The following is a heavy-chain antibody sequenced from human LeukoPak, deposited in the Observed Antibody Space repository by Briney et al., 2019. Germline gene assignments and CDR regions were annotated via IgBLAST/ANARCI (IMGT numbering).Heavy chain of an antibody. D-gene: IGHD3-10*01. CDR2: IYYSGST. Sequence: PSETLSLTCTVSGGSISSTSYYWGWIRQPPGKGLEWIGNIYYSGSTNYNPSLKSRVTISVDTSKNQFSLKLSSVTAADTAVYYCAREPAYYGSGSYRMDVWGKGTTVTVSS. CDR1: GGSISSTSYY. V-gene: IGHV4-39*07. CDR3: AREPAYYGSGSYRMDV. J-gene: IGHJ6*04.